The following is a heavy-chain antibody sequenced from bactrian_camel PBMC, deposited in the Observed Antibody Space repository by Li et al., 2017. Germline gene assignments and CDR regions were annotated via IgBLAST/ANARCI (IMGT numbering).Heavy chain of an antibody. D-gene: IGHD6*01. CDR1: GVTMSSSSHC. J-gene: IGHJ4*01. CDR3: AADSAVVPGEELLPDLNY. V-gene: IGHV3S6*01. Sequence: VQLVESGGGSVQPGGSLRLPCSANGVTMSSSSHCMTWFRQGPGKKREAVAGGYGAGTEPFYVDSVKGRFTISQDVAKSTVYLQMNSLKPEDTAMYYCAADSAVVPGEELLPDLNYWGQGTQVTVS. CDR2: GYGAGTEP.